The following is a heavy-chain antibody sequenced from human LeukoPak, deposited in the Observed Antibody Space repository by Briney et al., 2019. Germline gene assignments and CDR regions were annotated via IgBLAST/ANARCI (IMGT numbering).Heavy chain of an antibody. J-gene: IGHJ5*02. CDR1: GGSISSGSYY. CDR3: ARDRGRGYCSSTSCFTPPNWFDP. Sequence: KPSQTLSLTCTVSGGSISSGSYYWSWIRQPAGKGLEWIGRIYTSGSTNYNPSLTSRVTISVDTSKNQFSLKLSSVTAADRAVYYCARDRGRGYCSSTSCFTPPNWFDPWGQGTLVTVSS. CDR2: IYTSGST. V-gene: IGHV4-61*02. D-gene: IGHD2-2*02.